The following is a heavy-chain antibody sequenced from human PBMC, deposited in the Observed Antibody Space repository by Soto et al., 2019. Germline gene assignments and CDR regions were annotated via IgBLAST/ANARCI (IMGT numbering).Heavy chain of an antibody. CDR3: AKSRGQHPRATATATCFDY. CDR1: GFTFSSYA. CDR2: ISGSGGST. J-gene: IGHJ4*02. V-gene: IGHV3-23*01. D-gene: IGHD4-17*01. Sequence: GGSLRLSCAASGFTFSSYAMSWVRQAPGKGLEWVSAISGSGGSTYYADSVKGRFTISRDNSKNTLYLQMNSLRAEDTAVYYCAKSRGQHPRATATATCFDYWGQGTLVTVSS.